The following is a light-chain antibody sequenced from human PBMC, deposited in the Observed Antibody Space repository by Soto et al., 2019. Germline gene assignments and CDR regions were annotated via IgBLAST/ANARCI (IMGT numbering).Light chain of an antibody. J-gene: IGKJ1*01. CDR1: QSISSW. V-gene: IGKV1-5*03. CDR3: QPYNGYTRT. CDR2: KAS. Sequence: DIQMTQSPSTLSASVGDRVTITCRASQSISSWLAWYQQKPGKVPKVLIYKASSLESGVPSRFSGSGSGTEFTLTISSLQPDDSATYYCQPYNGYTRTYGQGTKVDIK.